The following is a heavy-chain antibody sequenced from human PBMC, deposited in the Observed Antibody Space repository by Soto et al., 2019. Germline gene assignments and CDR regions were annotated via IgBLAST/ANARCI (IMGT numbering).Heavy chain of an antibody. CDR3: AREASSRYYFDY. V-gene: IGHV3-23*01. CDR1: GFTFSSYA. J-gene: IGHJ4*02. D-gene: IGHD3-16*02. CDR2: ISVSGGST. Sequence: PGGSLRLSCAASGFTFSSYAMGWVRQAQGKGLEWVSSISVSGGSTNYADSVKGRFTISRDNSKTTLYLQMNSLRAEDTAVYYCAREASSRYYFDYWGRGTLVTVPQ.